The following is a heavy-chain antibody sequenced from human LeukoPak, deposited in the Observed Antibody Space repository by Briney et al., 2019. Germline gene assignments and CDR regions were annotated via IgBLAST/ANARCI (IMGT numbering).Heavy chain of an antibody. D-gene: IGHD2-2*01. CDR2: IWFDGNNK. CDR1: GFTLSSYG. Sequence: PGGSLRLPCAASGFTLSSYGMHWVRQAPGKGLEWVAVIWFDGNNKYYADSVKGRFTISRDNSKNTLYLQMNSLRVEDTAVYYCARDNHQLLHSYYYAMDVWGQGTSVTVSS. V-gene: IGHV3-33*01. CDR3: ARDNHQLLHSYYYAMDV. J-gene: IGHJ6*02.